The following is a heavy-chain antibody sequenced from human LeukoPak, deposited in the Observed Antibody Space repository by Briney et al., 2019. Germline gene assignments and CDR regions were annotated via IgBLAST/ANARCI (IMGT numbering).Heavy chain of an antibody. CDR2: IYYSGST. Sequence: PSETLSLTCTVSGGSISSYYWSWIRQPPGKGLEWIGYIYYSGSTSYNPSLKSRVTISVDTSKNQFSLKLSSVTAADTAVYYCARVSLGMVRGVMYYFDYWGQGTLVTVSS. J-gene: IGHJ4*02. CDR1: GGSISSYY. CDR3: ARVSLGMVRGVMYYFDY. V-gene: IGHV4-59*01. D-gene: IGHD3-10*01.